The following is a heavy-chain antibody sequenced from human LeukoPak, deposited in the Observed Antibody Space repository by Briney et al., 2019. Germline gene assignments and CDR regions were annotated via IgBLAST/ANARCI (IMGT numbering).Heavy chain of an antibody. D-gene: IGHD4-17*01. CDR2: ISYDGSNK. J-gene: IGHJ2*01. CDR3: ARDDYGDWYFDL. CDR1: GFTFTSYA. Sequence: PGRSLRLSCSASGFTFTSYAMHWVRQAPGKGLEWVAAISYDGSNKYYADAVEGRFTISRDNSKNTLYLQMNSLRAEDTAVYYCARDDYGDWYFDLWGRGTLVTVSS. V-gene: IGHV3-30-3*01.